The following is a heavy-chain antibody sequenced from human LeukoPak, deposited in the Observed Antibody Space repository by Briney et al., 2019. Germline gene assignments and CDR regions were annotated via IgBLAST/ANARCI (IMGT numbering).Heavy chain of an antibody. D-gene: IGHD3-10*01. CDR1: GGSISSYY. CDR3: ARGGYYYGSGSYYKPFDY. J-gene: IGHJ4*02. CDR2: IYYSGST. Sequence: SETLSLTCTVSGGSISSYYWSWIRQPPGKGLEWIGYIYYSGSTNYNPSLKSRVTISVDTSKNQFSLKLSSVTAADTAVYYCARGGYYYGSGSYYKPFDYWGQGTLVTVSS. V-gene: IGHV4-59*01.